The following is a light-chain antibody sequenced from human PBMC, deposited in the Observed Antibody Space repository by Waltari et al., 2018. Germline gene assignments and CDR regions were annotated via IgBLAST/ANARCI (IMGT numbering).Light chain of an antibody. CDR2: ENY. J-gene: IGLJ3*02. V-gene: IGLV1-51*01. CDR3: ATRDRWLSIGV. CDR1: STLADNY. Sequence: QSVLTQPPSVSAAPGQKVYISCPASSTLADNYVSWYQQLPRAAPKLLIYENYKRPSGIPDRFSGSKSGTSATLDISELQTGDEADYYCATRDRWLSIGVFGGGTKLTVL.